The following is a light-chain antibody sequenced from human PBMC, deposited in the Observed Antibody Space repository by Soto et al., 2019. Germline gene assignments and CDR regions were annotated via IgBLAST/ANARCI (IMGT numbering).Light chain of an antibody. CDR3: QHYNGVWT. J-gene: IGKJ1*01. CDR2: KAS. CDR1: QSISSW. V-gene: IGKV1-5*03. Sequence: DIQMTQSPSTLSASVGDRVTITCRASQSISSWLAWYQQKPGKAPKLPIYKASSLESGVPSRFRGSGSGTKFTLTISWQPPDDFASYYSQHYNGVWTFGQGTKVEIK.